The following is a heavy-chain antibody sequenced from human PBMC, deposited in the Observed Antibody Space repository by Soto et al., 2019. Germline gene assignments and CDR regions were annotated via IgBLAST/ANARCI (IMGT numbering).Heavy chain of an antibody. CDR3: ATRYSSSWYFDY. CDR2: IYWDDDK. CDR1: GFSLSTSGVG. D-gene: IGHD6-13*01. J-gene: IGHJ4*02. Sequence: QITLKESGPTLVKPTQTLTLTCTFSGFSLSTSGVGVGWIRQPPGKALEWLALIYWDDDKRYSPSLKSRLTITKETSKNQVVLTMTDMDPVHTATYYCATRYSSSWYFDYWGQGTLVTVS. V-gene: IGHV2-5*02.